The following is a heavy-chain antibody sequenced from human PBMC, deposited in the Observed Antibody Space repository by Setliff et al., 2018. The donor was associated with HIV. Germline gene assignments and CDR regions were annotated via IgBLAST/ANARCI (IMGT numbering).Heavy chain of an antibody. V-gene: IGHV1-2*02. Sequence: GASVKVSCKTSGYIFTAHFIHWVRQAPGQGLEWMGWINPNKATTDSAQKFQGRVAMTRDTSLNTVYMELNRLTSDDTAVYYCARDSSGLYYWGQGTLVTVSS. D-gene: IGHD6-19*01. J-gene: IGHJ4*02. CDR2: INPNKATT. CDR1: GYIFTAHF. CDR3: ARDSSGLYY.